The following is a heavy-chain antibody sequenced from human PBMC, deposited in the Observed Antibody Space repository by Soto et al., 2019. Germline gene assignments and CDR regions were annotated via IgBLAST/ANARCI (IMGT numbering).Heavy chain of an antibody. CDR2: ISYDGSNP. V-gene: IGHV3-30*18. J-gene: IGHJ4*02. CDR3: AKDNGQRAFDY. Sequence: PGGSLSLSCAASGFTFSNAWINWVRQAPGKGLEWVAVISYDGSNPYYADSVKGRFSISRDNSKNTVYLQMNSLRAEDTAVYYCAKDNGQRAFDYWGQGTLVTVSS. D-gene: IGHD1-1*01. CDR1: GFTFSNAW.